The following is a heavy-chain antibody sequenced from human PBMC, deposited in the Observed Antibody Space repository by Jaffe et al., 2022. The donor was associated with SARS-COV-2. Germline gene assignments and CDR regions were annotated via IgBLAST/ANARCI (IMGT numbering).Heavy chain of an antibody. CDR3: VKVGYTGSPFDV. CDR1: GFTFSIYA. D-gene: IGHD2-2*02. CDR2: INNNGDRT. Sequence: EVQLVQSGGGLVQPGGSLRLSCSASGFTFSIYAMHWVRQAPGKGLQYVSFINNNGDRTLYADSVRGRFTISRDNSKNTLYLQMSSLRPEDTALYYCVKVGYTGSPFDVWGQGTMVTVSS. J-gene: IGHJ3*01. V-gene: IGHV3-64D*09.